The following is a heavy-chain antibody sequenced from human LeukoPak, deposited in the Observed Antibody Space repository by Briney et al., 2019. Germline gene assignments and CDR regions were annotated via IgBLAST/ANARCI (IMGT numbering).Heavy chain of an antibody. J-gene: IGHJ4*02. CDR1: GYTFTGYY. CDR2: INPNSGGT. CDR3: ARGVDNNWNFDY. V-gene: IGHV1-2*02. D-gene: IGHD1-20*01. Sequence: GASVTVSCKASGYTFTGYYMHWVRQAPGQGLEWMGWINPNSGGTIYAQYFQGRVTMTRDTSISTAHMELSRLRSDDTAVYYCARGVDNNWNFDYWGQGTLVTVSS.